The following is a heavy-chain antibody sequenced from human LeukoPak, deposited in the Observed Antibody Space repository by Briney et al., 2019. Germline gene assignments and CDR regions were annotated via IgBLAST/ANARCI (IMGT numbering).Heavy chain of an antibody. D-gene: IGHD3-22*01. CDR3: ARGFSWYYDSSGA. Sequence: GASVKASCKASGYTFTGYYMHWVRQAPGQGLEWMGRINPNSGGTNYAQKFQGRVTMARDTSISTAYMELSRLRSDDTAVYYCARGFSWYYDSSGAWGQGTLVTVSS. CDR2: INPNSGGT. CDR1: GYTFTGYY. J-gene: IGHJ4*02. V-gene: IGHV1-2*06.